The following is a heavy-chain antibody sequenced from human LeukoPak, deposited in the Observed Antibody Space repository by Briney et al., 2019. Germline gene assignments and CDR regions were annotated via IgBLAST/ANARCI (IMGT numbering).Heavy chain of an antibody. V-gene: IGHV3-7*01. D-gene: IGHD1-26*01. CDR2: IKQDGSEK. Sequence: PGGSLRLSCAASGFTFSSYWMSWVRQAPGKGLEWVANIKQDGSEKYYVDSVKGRFTISRDNAKNSLYLQMNSLRAEDTAVYYCARECKWEPVNYYYYMDVWGKGTTVTVSS. CDR3: ARECKWEPVNYYYYMDV. J-gene: IGHJ6*03. CDR1: GFTFSSYW.